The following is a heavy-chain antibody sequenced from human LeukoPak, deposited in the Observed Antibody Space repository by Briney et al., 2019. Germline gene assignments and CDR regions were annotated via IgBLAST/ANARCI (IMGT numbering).Heavy chain of an antibody. CDR1: GFTFSSYA. J-gene: IGHJ4*02. CDR2: ISSSSSTI. D-gene: IGHD3-3*01. CDR3: ARYGGDSFYDFWSGSKTGFDY. Sequence: GGSLTLSCAASGFTFSSYAMNWVRQAPGKGLEWVSYISSSSSTIYYADSVKGRFTISRDNAKNSLYLQMNSLRAEDTAVYYCARYGGDSFYDFWSGSKTGFDYWGQGTLVTVSS. V-gene: IGHV3-48*01.